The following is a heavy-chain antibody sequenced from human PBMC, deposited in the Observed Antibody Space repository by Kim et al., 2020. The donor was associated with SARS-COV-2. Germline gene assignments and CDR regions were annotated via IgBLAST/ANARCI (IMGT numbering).Heavy chain of an antibody. CDR1: GFTFSDNE. CDR2: ISRSGSTI. Sequence: GGSLRLSCADSGFTFSDNEMNWVRQAPGKGLEWVSFISRSGSTIYYADSVKGRFTISRDNAKNSLYLQMNSLRAEDTAVYYCARALMVSSFCMDVWGQGT. V-gene: IGHV3-48*03. CDR3: ARALMVSSFCMDV. D-gene: IGHD3-10*01. J-gene: IGHJ6*02.